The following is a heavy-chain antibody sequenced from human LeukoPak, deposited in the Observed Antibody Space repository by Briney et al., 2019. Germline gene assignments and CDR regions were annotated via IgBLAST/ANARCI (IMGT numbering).Heavy chain of an antibody. CDR3: AKGTGDTRYYFDY. V-gene: IGHV3-23*01. D-gene: IGHD7-27*01. CDR1: GFTFSSYA. CDR2: ISGSGGST. Sequence: GGSLRLSCAASGFTFSSYAMSWVRQAPGKGLEWVSVISGSGGSTNYADSVKGRFTISRDNSKNTLYLQMSGLRAEDTAVYHCAKGTGDTRYYFDYWGQGTLVTVSS. J-gene: IGHJ4*02.